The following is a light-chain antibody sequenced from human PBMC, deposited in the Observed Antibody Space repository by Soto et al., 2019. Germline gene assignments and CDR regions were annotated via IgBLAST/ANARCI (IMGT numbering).Light chain of an antibody. J-gene: IGKJ2*01. CDR1: QSVSSN. V-gene: IGKV3-15*01. CDR3: QQYNNWHT. Sequence: EIVMTQSPATLSVSPGERATLSCRASQSVSSNLAWYQQKPGQAPRLLIYGASTRATGIPARFSGSGSGTEFTLTISSLHSEDCAVYYCQQYNNWHTFGQGTKLEIK. CDR2: GAS.